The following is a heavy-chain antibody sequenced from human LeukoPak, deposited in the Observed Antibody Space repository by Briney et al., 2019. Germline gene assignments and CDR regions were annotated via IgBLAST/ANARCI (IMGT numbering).Heavy chain of an antibody. Sequence: SETLSLTCAVYGGSFSGYYWGWIRQPPGKGLEWIGEINHSGSTNYNPSLKSRVTISVDTSKNQFSLKLSSVTAADSAVYYCAKSDGSGSYFDYWGQGTLVTVS. V-gene: IGHV4-34*01. CDR2: INHSGST. CDR3: AKSDGSGSYFDY. J-gene: IGHJ4*02. D-gene: IGHD3-10*01. CDR1: GGSFSGYY.